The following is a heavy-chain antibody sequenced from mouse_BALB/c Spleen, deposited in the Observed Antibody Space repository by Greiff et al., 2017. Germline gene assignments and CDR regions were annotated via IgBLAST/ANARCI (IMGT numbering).Heavy chain of an antibody. D-gene: IGHD1-1*01. CDR2: ISYSGST. Sequence: VQLQQSGPSLVKPSQTLSLTCSVTGDSITSGYWNWIRKFPGNKLEYMGYISYSGSTYYNPSLKSRISITRDTSKNQYYLQLNSVTTEDTATYYCAHYYGSSGSFDYWGQGTTLTVSS. V-gene: IGHV3-8*02. J-gene: IGHJ2*01. CDR1: GDSITSGY. CDR3: AHYYGSSGSFDY.